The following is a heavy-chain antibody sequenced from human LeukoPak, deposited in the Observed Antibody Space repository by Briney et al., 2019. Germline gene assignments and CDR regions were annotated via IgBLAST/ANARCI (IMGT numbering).Heavy chain of an antibody. J-gene: IGHJ4*02. CDR1: GFTFRSYE. CDR2: ISGGGSTI. D-gene: IGHD3-16*01. V-gene: IGHV3-48*03. Sequence: GGSLRLSCVASGFTFRSYEMIWVRQAPGRGLEWVSYISGGGSTIYYADSVKGRFTISRDDARNSLYLQMNSLRAEDTAVYYCARGCIIYKYDPDYWGQGTLVTVSS. CDR3: ARGCIIYKYDPDY.